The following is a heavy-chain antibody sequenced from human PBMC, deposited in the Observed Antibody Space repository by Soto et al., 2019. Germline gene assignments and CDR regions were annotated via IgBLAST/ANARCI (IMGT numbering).Heavy chain of an antibody. Sequence: ASVKVSCKASGYTFTSYGISWVRQAPGQGLEWMGWISAYNGNTNYAQKLQGRVTMTTDTSTSTAYMELRSLRSEDSAVYYCAKDVGRGQLLGFDHWGQGTPVTVSS. CDR1: GYTFTSYG. D-gene: IGHD1-26*01. CDR3: AKDVGRGQLLGFDH. CDR2: ISAYNGNT. J-gene: IGHJ4*02. V-gene: IGHV1-18*01.